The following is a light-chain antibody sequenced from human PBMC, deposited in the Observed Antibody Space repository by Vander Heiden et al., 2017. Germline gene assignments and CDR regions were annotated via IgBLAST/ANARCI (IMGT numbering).Light chain of an antibody. V-gene: IGLV2-14*03. J-gene: IGLJ1*01. Sequence: QSALTQHASVSGSPGQSLTISCTGTSSDVGGYNYVSWYQQHPGKALQLMIYDVSNRPSGVSNRFSGSKSGNTASLTISGLQAEDEADYYCSSYTSSSTYVFGTGTKVTVL. CDR2: DVS. CDR1: SSDVGGYNY. CDR3: SSYTSSSTYV.